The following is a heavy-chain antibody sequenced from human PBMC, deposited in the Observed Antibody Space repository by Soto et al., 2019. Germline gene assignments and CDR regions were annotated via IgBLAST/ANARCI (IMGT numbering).Heavy chain of an antibody. D-gene: IGHD6-13*01. V-gene: IGHV4-39*01. CDR1: GGSISSGGYS. CDR2: MYYTGST. CDR3: ARHSYTSSWYNWFDP. J-gene: IGHJ5*02. Sequence: PSETLSLTCAVSGGSISSGGYSWGWIRQPPGKGLEWIGSMYYTGSTYHNPSLKSRVTISVERSKNQFSLKLSSVTAADTAVYYCARHSYTSSWYNWFDPWGQGILVTVSS.